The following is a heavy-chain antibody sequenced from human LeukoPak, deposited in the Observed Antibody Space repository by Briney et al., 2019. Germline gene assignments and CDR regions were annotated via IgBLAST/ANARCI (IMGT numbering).Heavy chain of an antibody. CDR1: GYTFTSYY. J-gene: IGHJ4*02. D-gene: IGHD3-22*01. CDR2: INPNSGGT. Sequence: ASVKVSCKASGYTFTSYYMHWVRQAPGQGLEWMGRINPNSGGTNYAQKFQGRVTMTRDTSIRTAYMELSRLRSDDTAVYYCARAPSPLYYDSSGYLNFDYWGQGTLVTVSS. CDR3: ARAPSPLYYDSSGYLNFDY. V-gene: IGHV1-2*02.